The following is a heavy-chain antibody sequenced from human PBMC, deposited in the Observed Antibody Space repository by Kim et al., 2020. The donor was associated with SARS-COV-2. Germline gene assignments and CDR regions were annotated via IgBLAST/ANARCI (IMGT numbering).Heavy chain of an antibody. CDR3: ARGFPDCSSTSCFVVYYYYYGMDV. V-gene: IGHV3-30*04. CDR2: ISYDGSNK. J-gene: IGHJ6*02. D-gene: IGHD2-2*01. CDR1: GFTFSSYA. Sequence: GGSLRLSCAASGFTFSSYAMHWVRQAPGKGLEWVAVISYDGSNKYYADSVKGRFTISRDNSKNTLYLQMNSLRAEDTAVYYCARGFPDCSSTSCFVVYYYYYGMDVWGQGTTVTVSS.